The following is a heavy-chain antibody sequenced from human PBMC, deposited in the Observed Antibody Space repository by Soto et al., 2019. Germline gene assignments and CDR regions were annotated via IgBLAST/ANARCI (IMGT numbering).Heavy chain of an antibody. CDR1: GGSISSSSYY. V-gene: IGHV4-30-4*01. CDR2: ISYSGTT. J-gene: IGHJ5*02. CDR3: ARGRGYSYGLDP. Sequence: SETLSLTCTVSGGSISSSSYYWSWIRQPPGEGLEWIGFISYSGTTSYSPSLKSRVAISLDTSKNQFSLSLSSVTATDTAVYYCARGRGYSYGLDPWGQGTLVTVSS. D-gene: IGHD5-18*01.